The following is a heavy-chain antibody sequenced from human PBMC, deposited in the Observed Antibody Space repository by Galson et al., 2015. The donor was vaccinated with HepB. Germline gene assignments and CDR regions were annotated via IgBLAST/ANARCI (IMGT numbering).Heavy chain of an antibody. D-gene: IGHD4-17*01. CDR1: GFTFGDYT. V-gene: IGHV3-49*04. Sequence: SLRLSCAASGFTFGDYTMSWVRQAPGKGLEWVGFIRSKIYGGTTEYAASVKGRFTISRDDSKSIAYLQMNSLKTEDTAVYYCTRTPFYGDYLLPFFDYWGQGTLVTVSS. CDR2: IRSKIYGGTT. CDR3: TRTPFYGDYLLPFFDY. J-gene: IGHJ4*02.